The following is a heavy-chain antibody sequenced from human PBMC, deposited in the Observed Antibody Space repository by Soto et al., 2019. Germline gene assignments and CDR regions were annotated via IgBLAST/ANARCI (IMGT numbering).Heavy chain of an antibody. J-gene: IGHJ4*02. CDR2: IYYSGRT. D-gene: IGHD3-10*01. CDR3: ARQKPGDYGSGAHFDY. CDR1: GGSISSSSYY. V-gene: IGHV4-39*01. Sequence: QLQLQESGPGLVKPSETLSLTCTVSGGSISSSSYYWGWIRQPPGKGLEWIGSIYYSGRTYYNPSLKSRVTISVDTSKNQFSLKLSSVTAADTAVYYCARQKPGDYGSGAHFDYWGQGTLGTVSS.